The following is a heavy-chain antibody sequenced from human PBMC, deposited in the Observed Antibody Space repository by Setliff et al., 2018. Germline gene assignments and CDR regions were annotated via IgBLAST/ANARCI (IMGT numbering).Heavy chain of an antibody. CDR3: AREVGTSTSSDAFDV. D-gene: IGHD1-26*01. CDR1: GDSISSGDYF. Sequence: TSETLSLTCTVSGDSISSGDYFWSWIRQPPGKGLEWIAXXXXXXXXXXXPXLXXXVTMSVDTSKNQFSLHLTSVTAADTAVYYCAREVGTSTSSDAFDVWGQGMMVTVSS. V-gene: IGHV4-30-4*08. J-gene: IGHJ3*01. CDR2: XXXXXXX.